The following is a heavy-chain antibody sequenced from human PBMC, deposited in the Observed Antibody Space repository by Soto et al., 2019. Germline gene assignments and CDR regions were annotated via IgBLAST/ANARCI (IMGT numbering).Heavy chain of an antibody. D-gene: IGHD4-17*01. V-gene: IGHV3-23*01. CDR3: ARRLPHDYGFDY. CDR2: LSGRGGST. Sequence: EVQLLESGGGLLQPGGSLRLSCAASGFTFGNYAMSWVRQAPRNGLEWVSTLSGRGGSTFYADSVKGRFTISRDNSKNTLYLQLNSLRAADPATYDCARRLPHDYGFDYWGHGTLVTVSS. CDR1: GFTFGNYA. J-gene: IGHJ4*01.